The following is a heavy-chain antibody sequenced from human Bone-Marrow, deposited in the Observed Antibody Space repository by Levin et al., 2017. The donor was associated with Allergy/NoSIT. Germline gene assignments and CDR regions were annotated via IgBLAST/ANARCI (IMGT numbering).Heavy chain of an antibody. V-gene: IGHV5-51*01. CDR3: ARRGSGDYDPMDY. CDR2: IYPGDSDT. CDR1: GYSFTTYW. Sequence: ASVKVSCKTSGYSFTTYWIAWLRQMPGKGLDWMGIIYPGDSDTKYSPSFQGQVTISADKSISTAYLQWSSLKASDTAMYYCARRGSGDYDPMDYWGQGTLVTVSS. J-gene: IGHJ4*02. D-gene: IGHD5-12*01.